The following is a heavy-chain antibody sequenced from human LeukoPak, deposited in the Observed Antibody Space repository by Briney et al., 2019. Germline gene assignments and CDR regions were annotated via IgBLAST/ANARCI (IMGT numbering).Heavy chain of an antibody. D-gene: IGHD2-2*01. Sequence: ASVKVSCKASGGTFSSYAISWVRQAPGQGLEWMGWISAYNGNTNYAQKLQGRVTMTTDTSTSTAYMELRSLRSDDTAVYYCARESYCSSTSCYETLIDYWGQGTLVTVSS. J-gene: IGHJ4*02. CDR2: ISAYNGNT. V-gene: IGHV1-18*01. CDR3: ARESYCSSTSCYETLIDY. CDR1: GGTFSSYA.